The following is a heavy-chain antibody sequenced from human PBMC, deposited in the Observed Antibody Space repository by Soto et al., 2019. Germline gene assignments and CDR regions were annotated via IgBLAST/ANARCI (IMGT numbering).Heavy chain of an antibody. CDR1: GGSISSSSYY. V-gene: IGHV4-61*05. Sequence: PSETLSLTCTVSGGSISSSSYYWGWIRQPPGKGLEWIGYIYYSGSTNYNPSLRSRVTISVDTSKNQFSLKLSSVTAADTAVYYCALVGGFGATTIVYWCQGTLLTVST. J-gene: IGHJ4*02. CDR2: IYYSGST. D-gene: IGHD3-10*01. CDR3: ALVGGFGATTIVY.